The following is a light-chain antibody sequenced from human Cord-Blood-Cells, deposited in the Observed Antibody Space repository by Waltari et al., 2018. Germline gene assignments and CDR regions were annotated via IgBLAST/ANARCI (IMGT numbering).Light chain of an antibody. CDR2: YDS. Sequence: SYVLTQPPSASVAPGKTARITCGGHNIGSKSVHWYQQQPGQAPVLVIYYDSDRPSVIPERFSGSNSGNTATLTISRVEAGDEADYYCQVWDSSSDHYVFGTGTKVTVL. CDR1: NIGSKS. J-gene: IGLJ1*01. V-gene: IGLV3-21*04. CDR3: QVWDSSSDHYV.